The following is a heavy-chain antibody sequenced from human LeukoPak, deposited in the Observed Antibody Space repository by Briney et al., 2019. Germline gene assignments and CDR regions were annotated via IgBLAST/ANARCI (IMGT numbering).Heavy chain of an antibody. CDR3: AKDLDRDYYYYYMHV. V-gene: IGHV3-23*01. Sequence: PGGALTLSCEGSGVTFSAFAMSWVRQAPGEGVEWGSAISGGGGTTYYAESVKGGVTVSRENSNRRVFLQMDSLRTDDTAVYYCAKDLDRDYYYYYMHVWGNGTTVSVSS. CDR1: GVTFSAFA. J-gene: IGHJ6*03. CDR2: ISGGGGTT.